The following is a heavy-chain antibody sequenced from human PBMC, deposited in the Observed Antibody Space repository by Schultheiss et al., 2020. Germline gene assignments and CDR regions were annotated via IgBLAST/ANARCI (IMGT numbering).Heavy chain of an antibody. V-gene: IGHV3-23*01. D-gene: IGHD3-16*01. J-gene: IGHJ6*02. CDR2: ISGSGGST. CDR1: GFTFSSYW. Sequence: GESLKISCAASGFTFSSYWMHWVRQAPGKGLVWVSAISGSGGSTYYADSVKGRFTISRDNSKNTLYLQMNSLRAEDTALGNYGMDVWGQGTTVTVSS. CDR3: GMDV.